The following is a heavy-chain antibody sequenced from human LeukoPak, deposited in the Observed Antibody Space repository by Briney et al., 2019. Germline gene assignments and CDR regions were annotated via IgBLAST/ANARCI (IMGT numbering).Heavy chain of an antibody. J-gene: IGHJ4*02. CDR3: AREGSEEWLSIDY. D-gene: IGHD3-3*01. CDR2: INPNSGGT. CDR1: GYTFTGYY. V-gene: IGHV1-2*06. Sequence: ASVKVSCKASGYTFTGYYMHWVRQAPGQGLEWMGRINPNSGGTNYAQKFQGRVTMTRDTSISTAYMELSRLRSDDTAVYYCAREGSEEWLSIDYWGQGTLVTVSS.